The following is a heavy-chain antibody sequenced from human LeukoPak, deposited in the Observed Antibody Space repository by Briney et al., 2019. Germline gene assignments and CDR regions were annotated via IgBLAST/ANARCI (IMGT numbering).Heavy chain of an antibody. V-gene: IGHV4-61*01. CDR1: GGSVSSGSYY. CDR3: ARVFRTAAGSYFYYYGMDV. D-gene: IGHD6-13*01. Sequence: PSGTLSLTCTVSGGSVSSGSYYWSWIRQPPGTGLEWIGYMSYSGSTNYNPSLKSRVTISADTSKNQFSLKLSSVTAADTAVYYCARVFRTAAGSYFYYYGMDVWGQGTTVTVSS. J-gene: IGHJ6*02. CDR2: MSYSGST.